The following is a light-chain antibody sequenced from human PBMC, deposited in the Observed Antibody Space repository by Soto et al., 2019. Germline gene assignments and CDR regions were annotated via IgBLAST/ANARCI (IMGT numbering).Light chain of an antibody. CDR1: QSVSSSY. CDR3: QQYGSPWT. Sequence: EIVLTQSPGTLSLSPGERATLSCRASQSVSSSYLAWYQQKPGLAPRLLIYDASSRATGIPDRFSGSGSGTDFTLTISILAPEDFAVYCCQQYGSPWTFGQGTKVEIK. CDR2: DAS. V-gene: IGKV3D-20*01. J-gene: IGKJ1*01.